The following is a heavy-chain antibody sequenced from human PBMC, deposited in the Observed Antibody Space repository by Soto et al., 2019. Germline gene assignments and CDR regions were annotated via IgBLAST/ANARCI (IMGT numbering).Heavy chain of an antibody. J-gene: IGHJ6*02. V-gene: IGHV1-3*01. Sequence: QVQLVQSGAEVKMPGASVKVSCKASGYTFTVYAIHWVRQGPGQRLEWMGWINAGNGDTKYSQKFQGRVTVTRHTSASTAYMELSSLRSEDTAVYYCARDLSGNSYYGMDVWGQGTTVIVSS. CDR2: INAGNGDT. D-gene: IGHD6-19*01. CDR3: ARDLSGNSYYGMDV. CDR1: GYTFTVYA.